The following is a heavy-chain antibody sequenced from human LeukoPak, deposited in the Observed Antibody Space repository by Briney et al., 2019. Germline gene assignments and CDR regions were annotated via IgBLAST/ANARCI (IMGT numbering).Heavy chain of an antibody. J-gene: IGHJ4*02. CDR2: VSPSSTTI. CDR3: AREHTPYGSGCTAPY. Sequence: GGSLRLSCAAAGFTFSSYGLNWVRQAPGEGLEWVSYVSPSSTTIYYADSVKGRFTISRDNAKNSLYLQMNSLRAEDTAVYYCAREHTPYGSGCTAPYWGQGTLVTVSS. D-gene: IGHD6-19*01. V-gene: IGHV3-48*01. CDR1: GFTFSSYG.